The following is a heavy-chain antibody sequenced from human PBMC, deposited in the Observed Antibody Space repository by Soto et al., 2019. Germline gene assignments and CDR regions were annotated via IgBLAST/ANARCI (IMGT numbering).Heavy chain of an antibody. CDR2: IYYSGST. CDR3: ARDLRIVDGGSYYYYGMDV. J-gene: IGHJ6*02. Sequence: QVQLQESGPGLVKPSETLSLTCTVSGGSISSYYWSWIRQPPGKGLEWIGYIYYSGSTNYNPSLKSRVTISVDTSKNQCSLKLSSVTAADTAVYYCARDLRIVDGGSYYYYGMDVWGQGTTVTVSS. D-gene: IGHD1-26*01. V-gene: IGHV4-59*01. CDR1: GGSISSYY.